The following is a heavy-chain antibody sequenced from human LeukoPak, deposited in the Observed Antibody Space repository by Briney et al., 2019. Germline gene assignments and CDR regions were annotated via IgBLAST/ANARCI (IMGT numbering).Heavy chain of an antibody. Sequence: GASVKVSCTASGGTFSSYAISWVRQAPGQGLEWIGGIVPIFGTANYAQKFQGRVTITADESTSTAYMELSSLRSEDTAVYYCARVGGYSSGWLDYWGQGTLVTVSS. D-gene: IGHD6-19*01. CDR2: IVPIFGTA. CDR3: ARVGGYSSGWLDY. J-gene: IGHJ4*02. V-gene: IGHV1-69*13. CDR1: GGTFSSYA.